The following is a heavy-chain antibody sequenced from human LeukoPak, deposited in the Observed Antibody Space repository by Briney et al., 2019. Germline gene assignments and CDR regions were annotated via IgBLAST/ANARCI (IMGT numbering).Heavy chain of an antibody. CDR3: ARRGGSPLGAFDI. Sequence: SEALSLTCTVSGASVSNYDWSWIRQPPGKGLEWIGYIYYSGSTNYNPSLKSRVTISVDTSKNQFSLKLTSVTAADTAMYYCARRGGSPLGAFDIWGQGTMVTVSS. V-gene: IGHV4-59*02. J-gene: IGHJ3*02. D-gene: IGHD1-26*01. CDR1: GASVSNYD. CDR2: IYYSGST.